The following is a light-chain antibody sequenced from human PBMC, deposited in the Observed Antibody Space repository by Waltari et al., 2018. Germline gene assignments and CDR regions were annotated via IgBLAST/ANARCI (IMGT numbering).Light chain of an antibody. V-gene: IGKV3-11*01. Sequence: EIVLTQSPVTLSLSPGERATLSCRASQSIGSYLGWYQQKPGQAPRLLIYDASNMVTGISGRFSGSGSGTDFTLTINNVQPEDFAVYYCQQRSEWPRTFGQGTKVDLK. CDR3: QQRSEWPRT. J-gene: IGKJ1*01. CDR1: QSIGSY. CDR2: DAS.